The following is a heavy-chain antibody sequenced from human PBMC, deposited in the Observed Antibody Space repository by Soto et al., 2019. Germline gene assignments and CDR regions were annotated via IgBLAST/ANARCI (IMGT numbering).Heavy chain of an antibody. CDR1: GYTFTSYD. V-gene: IGHV1-8*01. Sequence: ASVKVSCKASGYTFTSYDINWVRQATGQGLEWMGWMNPNSGNTGYAQKFQGRVTMTRNTSISTAYMELSSLRSEDTAVYYCARGPYGDLRRNYYYMDVWGKGTTVTVSS. J-gene: IGHJ6*03. CDR3: ARGPYGDLRRNYYYMDV. CDR2: MNPNSGNT. D-gene: IGHD4-17*01.